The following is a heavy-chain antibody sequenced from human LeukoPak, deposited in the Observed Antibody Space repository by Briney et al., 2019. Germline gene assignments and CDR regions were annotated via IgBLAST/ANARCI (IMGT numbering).Heavy chain of an antibody. CDR1: GFTFSSYG. Sequence: GGSLRLSCAASGFTFSSYGMSWVRQAPGKGLEWVSTISGSGGSTYYADSVKGRFTISRDNSKNTLYLQMNSLRAEDTAVYYCAKSQYSRDGGFDYWGQGTLVTVSS. CDR3: AKSQYSRDGGFDY. D-gene: IGHD2-15*01. J-gene: IGHJ4*02. CDR2: ISGSGGST. V-gene: IGHV3-23*01.